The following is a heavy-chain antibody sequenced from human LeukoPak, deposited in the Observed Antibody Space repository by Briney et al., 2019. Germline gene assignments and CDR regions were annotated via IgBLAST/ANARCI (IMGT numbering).Heavy chain of an antibody. CDR1: GGSFSGYY. V-gene: IGHV4-34*01. CDR2: INHSGST. J-gene: IGHJ4*02. CDR3: ARSTYSSGWAVDY. D-gene: IGHD6-19*01. Sequence: SETLSLTCAVYGGSFSGYYWSWIRQPPGKGLEWIGEINHSGSTNYNPSLKSRVTISVDTSKNQFSLKLSSVTAADTAVYYCARSTYSSGWAVDYWGQGTLVTVSS.